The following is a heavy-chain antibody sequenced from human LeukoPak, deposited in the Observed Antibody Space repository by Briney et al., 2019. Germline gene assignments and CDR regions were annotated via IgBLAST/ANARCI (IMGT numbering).Heavy chain of an antibody. V-gene: IGHV3-23*01. D-gene: IGHD5-12*01. CDR2: ISGSGDST. Sequence: GGSLRLSCAASGFIFNMYSMNWVRQAPGKGLEWVSGISGSGDSTYYADSVKGRFTISRDNSKNTLYLQMSSLKADDTAVYHCLKPGGSSGHYWGQGALVAVSS. CDR1: GFIFNMYS. J-gene: IGHJ4*02. CDR3: LKPGGSSGHY.